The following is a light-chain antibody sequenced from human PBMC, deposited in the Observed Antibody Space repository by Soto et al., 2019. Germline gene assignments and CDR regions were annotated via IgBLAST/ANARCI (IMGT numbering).Light chain of an antibody. CDR3: ETWDSNTRV. J-gene: IGLJ3*02. Sequence: QSVLTQSSSASASLGSSVKLTCTLSSGHSSYIIAWHQQQPGKAPRYLMKLEGSGSNNRGSGVPDRFSGSSSVADRYLTISNLQSEDEADYYCETWDSNTRVFGGGTKLTVL. CDR1: SGHSSYI. CDR2: LEGSGSN. V-gene: IGLV4-60*03.